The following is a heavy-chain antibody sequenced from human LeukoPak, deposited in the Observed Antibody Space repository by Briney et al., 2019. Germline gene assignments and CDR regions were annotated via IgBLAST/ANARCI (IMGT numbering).Heavy chain of an antibody. V-gene: IGHV1-24*01. CDR2: FDPEDGET. CDR3: ATVRVRLNSKVEWFDP. Sequence: ASVKVSCKVSGYTLTELSVHWVRQAPGKGLEWMGGFDPEDGETIYAQKFQGRVTMTEDTSTDTAYMELSSLRSEDTAVYYCATVRVRLNSKVEWFDPWGQGTLVTVSS. D-gene: IGHD4-23*01. J-gene: IGHJ5*02. CDR1: GYTLTELS.